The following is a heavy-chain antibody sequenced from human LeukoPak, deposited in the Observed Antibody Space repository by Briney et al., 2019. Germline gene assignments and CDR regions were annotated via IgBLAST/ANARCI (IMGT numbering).Heavy chain of an antibody. Sequence: SETLSLTCTVSGGSINTYYWSWIRQPAGKGLEWIGRLYTSGNTNYNPSLWSRVTMSVDTSKNQFSLKLSSVTAADTALYYCTRGYSYGYGFDYWGQGTLVTVSS. CDR3: TRGYSYGYGFDY. CDR2: LYTSGNT. D-gene: IGHD5-18*01. CDR1: GGSINTYY. J-gene: IGHJ4*02. V-gene: IGHV4-4*07.